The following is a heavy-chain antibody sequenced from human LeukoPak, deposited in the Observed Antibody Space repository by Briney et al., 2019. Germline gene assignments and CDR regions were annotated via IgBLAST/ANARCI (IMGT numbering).Heavy chain of an antibody. V-gene: IGHV3-53*04. J-gene: IGHJ4*02. CDR3: AGGSRRDGYDY. CDR1: GFTVSSNY. D-gene: IGHD5-24*01. Sequence: PGGSLRLSCVASGFTVSSNYMSWVRQAPGKGLEWVSVIYDNGDAYSADSVKGRFTISRHNSKNTLYLQMNSLRPEDTAVYYCAGGSRRDGYDYWGQGTLVTVSS. CDR2: IYDNGDA.